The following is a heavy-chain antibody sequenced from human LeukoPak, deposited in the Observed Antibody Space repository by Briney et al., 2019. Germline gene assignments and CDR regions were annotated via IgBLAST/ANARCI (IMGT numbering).Heavy chain of an antibody. CDR3: ARGSSTHREYYFDY. CDR1: GFTFSSYS. Sequence: PGGSLRLSCAASGFTFSSYSMNWVRQAPGKGLEWVSSISSSSSYIYYADSVKGRFTISRDNAKNSLYLQMNSLRAEDTAVYYCARGSSTHREYYFDYWGQGTLVTVSS. CDR2: ISSSSSYI. V-gene: IGHV3-21*01. J-gene: IGHJ4*02. D-gene: IGHD2-2*01.